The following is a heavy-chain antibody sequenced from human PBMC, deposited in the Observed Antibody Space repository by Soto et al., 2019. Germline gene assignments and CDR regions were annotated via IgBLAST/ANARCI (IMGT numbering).Heavy chain of an antibody. CDR2: ISWSGNNM. Sequence: EVQLVESGGGLVQPGRSLRLSCAASGFPFDDYAMYWFRQTPGKGLEWVSGISWSGNNMDYRDSVKGRFTIARDNAKNSLYLQMNSLRVEDTALYYCVTGLNIDYTSGWFYFDYWGQGTVVTVSS. V-gene: IGHV3-9*01. D-gene: IGHD6-19*01. CDR1: GFPFDDYA. J-gene: IGHJ4*02. CDR3: VTGLNIDYTSGWFYFDY.